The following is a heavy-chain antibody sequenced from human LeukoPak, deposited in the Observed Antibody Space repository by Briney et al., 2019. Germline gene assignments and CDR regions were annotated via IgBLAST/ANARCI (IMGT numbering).Heavy chain of an antibody. CDR1: GFSLSGYW. Sequence: GGSLRLSCAASGFSLSGYWMSWVRQAPGKGLEWVANINEAGSHTYCVDSLRGRFTISRDNTKNSLYLQMNNLRVEDTAVYYCARDEPGYGEFLLYWGQGTLVTVSS. V-gene: IGHV3-7*01. J-gene: IGHJ4*02. D-gene: IGHD3-10*01. CDR2: INEAGSHT. CDR3: ARDEPGYGEFLLY.